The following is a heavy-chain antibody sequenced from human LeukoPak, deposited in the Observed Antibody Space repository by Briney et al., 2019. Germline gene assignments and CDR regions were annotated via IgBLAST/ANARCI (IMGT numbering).Heavy chain of an antibody. CDR3: TNVEGRPFYWYFDL. Sequence: GGTLRLSCAASGFTFSSHGMNWVRQAPGKGLEWVSYISSSGSTIYYADSVKGRFTISRDNAKNSLYLQMNSLRAEDTAVYYCTNVEGRPFYWYFDLWGRGTLVTVSS. D-gene: IGHD3-10*01. CDR1: GFTFSSHG. CDR2: ISSSGSTI. V-gene: IGHV3-48*04. J-gene: IGHJ2*01.